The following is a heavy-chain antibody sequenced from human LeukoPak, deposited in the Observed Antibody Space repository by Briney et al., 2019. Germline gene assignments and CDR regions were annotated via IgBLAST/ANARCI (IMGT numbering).Heavy chain of an antibody. V-gene: IGHV3-23*01. J-gene: IGHJ6*03. CDR1: GFTFSSSA. CDR3: AKNTISGGHYQYYMDV. CDR2: ISGSGGIT. Sequence: GGSLRLSCAASGFTFSSSAMSWVRQAPGKGLEWGSSISGSGGITYHADSLKGRFTISRDNSKNTLFLQMNSLRAEDTAVYYCAKNTISGGHYQYYMDVWGKGTTVTVSS. D-gene: IGHD3-16*02.